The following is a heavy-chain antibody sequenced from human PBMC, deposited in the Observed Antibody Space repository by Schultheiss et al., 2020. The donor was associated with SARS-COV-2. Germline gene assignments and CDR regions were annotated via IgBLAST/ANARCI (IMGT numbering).Heavy chain of an antibody. CDR3: AKGRYGDSHFDY. CDR1: GFTFSSYA. V-gene: IGHV3-30*07. D-gene: IGHD4-17*01. CDR2: ISYDGSNK. J-gene: IGHJ4*02. Sequence: GGSLRLSCAGSGFTFSSYAMHWVRQAPGKGLEWVAVISYDGSNKYYADSVKGRFTISRDNAKNSLYLQMNSLRAEDTAVYYCAKGRYGDSHFDYWGQGTLVTVSS.